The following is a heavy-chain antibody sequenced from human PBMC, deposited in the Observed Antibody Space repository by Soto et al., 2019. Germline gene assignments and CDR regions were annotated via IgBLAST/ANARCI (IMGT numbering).Heavy chain of an antibody. V-gene: IGHV1-8*01. D-gene: IGHD2-8*01. Sequence: QVQLVQSGAEVKKPGASVKVSCKASGYTFTSYDINWVRQATGHGLEWMVWMNPNSGHTCYAQKFQGRVTMTRNTSLSTAYMERSSLRSEDTAVYYWARKREGVWLPPYYDCYMDVWGKGTTVTVSS. CDR1: GYTFTSYD. CDR2: MNPNSGHT. CDR3: ARKREGVWLPPYYDCYMDV. J-gene: IGHJ6*03.